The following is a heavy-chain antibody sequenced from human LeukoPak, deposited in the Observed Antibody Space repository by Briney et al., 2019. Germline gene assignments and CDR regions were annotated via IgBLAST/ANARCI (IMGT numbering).Heavy chain of an antibody. D-gene: IGHD5-18*01. Sequence: GGSLRLSCAASGFTFSSYSMNWVRLAPGKGLEWVSSISSSSSYIYYADSVKGRFTISRDNAKNSLYLQMNSLRAEDTAVYYCARSWIRANLDYWGQGTLVTVSS. CDR3: ARSWIRANLDY. CDR1: GFTFSSYS. V-gene: IGHV3-21*01. J-gene: IGHJ4*02. CDR2: ISSSSSYI.